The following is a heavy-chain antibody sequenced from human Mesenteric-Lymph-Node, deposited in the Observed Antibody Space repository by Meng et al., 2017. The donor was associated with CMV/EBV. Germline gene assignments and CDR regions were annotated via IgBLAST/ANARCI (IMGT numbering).Heavy chain of an antibody. Sequence: GESLKISCAAPRFTFRSYVMNWVRQAPGKGLEWVSTFSGRGGGAYSADSVWGRFTIARDNSKNTLYLQMNSLRAEDTAVYYCARRRTQYYYYGMDVWGQGTTVTVSS. CDR3: ARRRTQYYYYGMDV. CDR1: RFTFRSYV. J-gene: IGHJ6*02. V-gene: IGHV3-23*01. CDR2: FSGRGGGA.